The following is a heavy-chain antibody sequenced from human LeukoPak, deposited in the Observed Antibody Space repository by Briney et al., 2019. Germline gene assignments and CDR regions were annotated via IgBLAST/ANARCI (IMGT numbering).Heavy chain of an antibody. CDR1: GFTFSSYS. V-gene: IGHV3-21*04. Sequence: PGGSLRLSCAASGFTFSSYSMNWVRQAPGKGLEWVSSISSSSSYIYYADSVKGRFTISRDNSKNTLYLQMNSLRAEDTAVYYCAKDIVYYDSSGYPFGDWYFDLWGRGTLVTVSS. J-gene: IGHJ2*01. CDR2: ISSSSSYI. D-gene: IGHD3-22*01. CDR3: AKDIVYYDSSGYPFGDWYFDL.